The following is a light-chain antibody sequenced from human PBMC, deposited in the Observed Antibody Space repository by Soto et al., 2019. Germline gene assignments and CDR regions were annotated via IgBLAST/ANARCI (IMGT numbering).Light chain of an antibody. CDR2: GAS. CDR1: QNGSTNC. CDR3: QKYGSFWT. V-gene: IGKV3-20*01. Sequence: TVLTQSPGTLSLSPGERATLTCRASQNGSTNCLAWSQQNPCQAPRLLIYGASRRATGIPDMFSGSGAGTDVTLSIRSLQPDDFAVYDGQKYGSFWTFGQGTKLDIK. J-gene: IGKJ1*01.